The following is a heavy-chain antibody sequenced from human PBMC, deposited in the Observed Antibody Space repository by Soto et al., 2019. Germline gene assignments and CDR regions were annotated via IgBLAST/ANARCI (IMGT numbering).Heavy chain of an antibody. V-gene: IGHV1-46*01. D-gene: IGHD2-21*01. Sequence: QGQLVQSGAEVKKPGASVKVSCKASGYTFTTYYIHWMRQAPGKGLEWMGMFNPYTGGTRYAHKYQGRVTMTGDTSTSTGYIEMSRLRSDDTAVYYCAILWCERGTAFDPWGHGTLVTVSS. J-gene: IGHJ5*02. CDR3: AILWCERGTAFDP. CDR2: FNPYTGGT. CDR1: GYTFTTYY.